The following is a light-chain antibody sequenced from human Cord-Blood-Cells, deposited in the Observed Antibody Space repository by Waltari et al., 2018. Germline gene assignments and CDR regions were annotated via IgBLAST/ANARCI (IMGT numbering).Light chain of an antibody. CDR3: QQYNNWPPVT. CDR2: GAS. CDR1: QSVSSN. J-gene: IGKJ4*01. Sequence: IVTTQSPATLSVSPGERATLSCRARQSVSSNLAWYQQKPGQAPRLLLYGASTRATGIPARFSGSGSGTEFTLTISSLQSEDFAVYDCQQYNNWPPVTFGGGTKVEIK. V-gene: IGKV3-15*01.